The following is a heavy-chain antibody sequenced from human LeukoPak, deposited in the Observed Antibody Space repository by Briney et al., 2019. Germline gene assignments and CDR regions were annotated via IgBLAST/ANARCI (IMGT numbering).Heavy chain of an antibody. CDR3: ARGEDTAIVSWFDP. Sequence: GGSLRLSCAASGFTFSSYEMNWVRQAPGKGLEWVSYISSSGSTIYYADSVKGRFAISRDNAKNSQYLQMSSLRAEDTAVYYCARGEDTAIVSWFDPWGQGTLVTVSS. J-gene: IGHJ5*02. CDR2: ISSSGSTI. CDR1: GFTFSSYE. D-gene: IGHD5-18*01. V-gene: IGHV3-48*03.